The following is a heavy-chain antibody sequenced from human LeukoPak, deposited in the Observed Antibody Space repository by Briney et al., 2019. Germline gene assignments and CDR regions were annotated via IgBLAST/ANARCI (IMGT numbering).Heavy chain of an antibody. CDR1: GGTFSSYA. D-gene: IGHD3-9*01. CDR3: ALCPYYDILTSYYFNY. J-gene: IGHJ4*02. CDR2: IIPIFGTA. Sequence: SVKVSCKASGGTFSSYAISWVRQAPGQGLEWMGGIIPIFGTANYAQKFQGRVTITADESTSTAYMELSSLRSEDTAVYYCALCPYYDILTSYYFNYWGQGTLVTVSS. V-gene: IGHV1-69*01.